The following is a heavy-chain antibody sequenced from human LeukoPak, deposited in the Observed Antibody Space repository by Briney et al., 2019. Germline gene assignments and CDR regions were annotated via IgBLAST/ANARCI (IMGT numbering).Heavy chain of an antibody. CDR1: GGSISSSSYY. D-gene: IGHD1-26*01. CDR2: IYYSGST. J-gene: IGHJ4*02. Sequence: PSETLSLTCSVSGGSISSSSYYWGSIRQPPGKGLEWIGSIYYSGSTYYNPSLKSRVTISVDTSKNQFSLTLSSVTAADTAVYYCARRSGATKKYYFDYWGQGTLVTVSS. V-gene: IGHV4-39*01. CDR3: ARRSGATKKYYFDY.